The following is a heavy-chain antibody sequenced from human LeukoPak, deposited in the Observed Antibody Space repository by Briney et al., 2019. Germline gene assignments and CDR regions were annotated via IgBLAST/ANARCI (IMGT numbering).Heavy chain of an antibody. CDR2: INPSGGST. V-gene: IGHV1-46*01. J-gene: IGHJ4*02. CDR1: GYTFTNYY. CDR3: ARTDYYDSSGYFY. Sequence: GASVKVSCKASGYTFTNYYIHWVRQAPGQGLECMGIINPSGGSTSYAQKLQGRVTMTTDTSTSTAYMELRSLRSDDTAVYYCARTDYYDSSGYFYWGQGTLVTVSS. D-gene: IGHD3-22*01.